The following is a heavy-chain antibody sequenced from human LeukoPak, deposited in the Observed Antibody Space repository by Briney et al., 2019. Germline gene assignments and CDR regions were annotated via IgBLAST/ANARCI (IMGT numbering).Heavy chain of an antibody. J-gene: IGHJ4*02. CDR2: ISPSADST. D-gene: IGHD6-13*01. Sequence: GGSLRLSCAASGFTFSNYAMSWVRQAPGKGLEWVSAISPSADSTSYADSVKGRFAISRDNSKNTIYLQMDSLRAEDTAVYYCAKRESSSSWYNYFDYWGQGTLVTVSS. CDR3: AKRESSSSWYNYFDY. CDR1: GFTFSNYA. V-gene: IGHV3-23*01.